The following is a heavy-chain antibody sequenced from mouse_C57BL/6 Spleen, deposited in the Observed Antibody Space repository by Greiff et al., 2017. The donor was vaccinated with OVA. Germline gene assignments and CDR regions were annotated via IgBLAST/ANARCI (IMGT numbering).Heavy chain of an antibody. Sequence: VQLQQPGAELVRPGSSVKLSCTASGYTFTSYWMHWVKQRPIQGLEWIGNIDPSDSETHYTQKFKDKATLTVDKSSSTAYMQLSSLTSEDSAVYYCARSGYYGGRVSYWYFDVWGTGTTVTVSS. D-gene: IGHD1-1*01. CDR3: ARSGYYGGRVSYWYFDV. CDR1: GYTFTSYW. CDR2: IDPSDSET. V-gene: IGHV1-52*01. J-gene: IGHJ1*03.